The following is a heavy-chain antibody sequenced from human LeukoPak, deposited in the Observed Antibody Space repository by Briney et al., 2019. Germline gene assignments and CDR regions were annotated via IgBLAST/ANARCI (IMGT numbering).Heavy chain of an antibody. CDR3: AGIRGRWLQLWY. J-gene: IGHJ4*02. Sequence: GGSLRLSCAASGFTFSSYSMNWVRQAPGKGLELVSSISSSSSYIYYADSVKGRFTISRDNAKNSLYLQMNSLRAEDTAVYYCAGIRGRWLQLWYWGQGTLVTVSS. CDR2: ISSSSSYI. V-gene: IGHV3-21*01. D-gene: IGHD5-24*01. CDR1: GFTFSSYS.